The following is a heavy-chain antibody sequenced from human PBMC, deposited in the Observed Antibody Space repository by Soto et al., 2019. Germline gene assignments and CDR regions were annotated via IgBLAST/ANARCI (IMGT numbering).Heavy chain of an antibody. D-gene: IGHD2-15*01. J-gene: IGHJ3*02. CDR2: INPNSGGT. CDR3: ARVRGYCSGGSCYIAFDI. CDR1: GYTFNGYY. V-gene: IGHV1-2*04. Sequence: GASVKVSCKASGYTFNGYYMHWVRQAPGKGLEWMGWINPNSGGTNYAQKFQGWVTMTRDTSISTAYMELSRLRSDDTAVYYCARVRGYCSGGSCYIAFDIWGQGTTVTVSS.